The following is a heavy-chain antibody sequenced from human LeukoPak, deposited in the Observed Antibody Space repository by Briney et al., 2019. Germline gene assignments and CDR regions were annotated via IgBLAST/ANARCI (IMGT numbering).Heavy chain of an antibody. CDR1: GFTFSSYA. J-gene: IGHJ6*04. V-gene: IGHV3-30*04. CDR2: ISYDGSSK. CDR3: ARTLGYCSSTSCGPYGMDV. D-gene: IGHD2-2*01. Sequence: GGSLRLSCAASGFTFSSYAMHWVRQAPGKGLEWVAVISYDGSSKYYADSVKGRFTISRDNSKNTLYLQMNSLRAEDTAVYYCARTLGYCSSTSCGPYGMDVWGKGTTVTVSS.